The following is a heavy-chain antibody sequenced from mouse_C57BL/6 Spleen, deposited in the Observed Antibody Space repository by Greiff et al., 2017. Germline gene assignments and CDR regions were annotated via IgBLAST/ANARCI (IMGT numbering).Heavy chain of an antibody. CDR3: ARHEEGLYYFDY. V-gene: IGHV1-62-2*01. J-gene: IGHJ2*01. CDR1: GYTFTEYT. CDR2: FYPGSGSI. Sequence: VKLVESGAELVKPGASVKLSRKASGYTFTEYTIHWVKQRSGQGLEWIGWFYPGSGSIKYNEKFKDKATLTADKSSSTVYMELSRLTSEDSAVYFCARHEEGLYYFDYWGQGTTLTVSS.